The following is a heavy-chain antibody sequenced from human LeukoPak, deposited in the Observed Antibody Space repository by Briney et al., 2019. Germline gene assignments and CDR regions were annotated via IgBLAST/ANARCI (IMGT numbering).Heavy chain of an antibody. CDR2: IYTSGST. J-gene: IGHJ4*02. D-gene: IGHD5-12*01. V-gene: IGHV4-61*02. CDR1: GGSISSGSYY. CDR3: ASGVATIFDY. Sequence: PSETLSLTCTVSGGSISSGSYYWSWIRQPAGKGLEWIGRIYTSGSTNYNPSLKSRVTISVDTSKNQFSLKLSSVTAADTAVYYCASGVATIFDYWGQGTLVTVSS.